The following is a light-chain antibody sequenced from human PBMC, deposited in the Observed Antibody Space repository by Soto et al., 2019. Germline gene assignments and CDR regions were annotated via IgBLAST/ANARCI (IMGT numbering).Light chain of an antibody. V-gene: IGKV3-11*01. Sequence: EVVLTQSPATLSLSPGESATLSCSADQSVSGFLGWYQQKLGRAPRLLSHDTSNRATGVPARFRGSGSGTDFTLTISSLEPEDFGVYYCQQRGSWPPTFGQGTRLEMK. CDR2: DTS. CDR3: QQRGSWPPT. CDR1: QSVSGF. J-gene: IGKJ5*01.